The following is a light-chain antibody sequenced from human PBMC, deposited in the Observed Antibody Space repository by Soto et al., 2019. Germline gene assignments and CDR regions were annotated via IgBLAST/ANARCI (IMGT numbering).Light chain of an antibody. CDR2: DVT. J-gene: IGLJ2*01. V-gene: IGLV2-11*01. CDR1: SSDVGAYNY. CDR3: CSYAGSYMVV. Sequence: QSALTQPRSVSGSLGQSVTMSCTGTSSDVGAYNYVSWYQQFPGKVPKVLIFDVTQRPSGVPDRFSGFKSGNTASLTISGLQAEDEADYYCCSYAGSYMVVFGGGTKVTVL.